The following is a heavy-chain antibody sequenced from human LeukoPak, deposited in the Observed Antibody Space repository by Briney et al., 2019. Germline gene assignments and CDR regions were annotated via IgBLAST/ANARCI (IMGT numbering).Heavy chain of an antibody. D-gene: IGHD6-13*01. V-gene: IGHV3-23*01. Sequence: PGGSLRLSCVASGFTFSSYTMSWVRQAPGKGLELVSSFSVTGDSTYYADSVKGRFTISRDNSKNTLYLQINSLSAEDTAVYYCGVYTSSWHRWDYWGQGTLVTVSS. CDR1: GFTFSSYT. CDR2: FSVTGDST. CDR3: GVYTSSWHRWDY. J-gene: IGHJ4*02.